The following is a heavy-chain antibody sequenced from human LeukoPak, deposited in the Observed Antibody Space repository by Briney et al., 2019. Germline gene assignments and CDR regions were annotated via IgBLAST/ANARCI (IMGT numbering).Heavy chain of an antibody. CDR1: GGSISSYY. D-gene: IGHD6-19*01. V-gene: IGHV4-59*08. CDR3: ARHLAVTGNNYFGMDV. Sequence: SETLSLTCTVSGGSISSYYWSWIRQPPGKGLEWIGYIYYSGSTNYNPSLKSRVTISVDTSKNQFSLKLNSVTAADTAVYYCARHLAVTGNNYFGMDVWGQGTTVTVSS. J-gene: IGHJ6*02. CDR2: IYYSGST.